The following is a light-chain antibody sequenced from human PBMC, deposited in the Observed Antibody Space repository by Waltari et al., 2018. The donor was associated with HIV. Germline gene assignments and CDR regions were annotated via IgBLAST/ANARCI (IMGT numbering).Light chain of an antibody. CDR2: GTS. Sequence: QAVVTQEPSLTVSPGGTVTLTCGSSTGAVTSGHYPYWFQQKPGQAPRTLICGTSNKHAWTPARFSGSLLGGKAALTLSGAQPEDEAEYYCLLSYSGARGVFGGGTKLTVL. J-gene: IGLJ2*01. CDR1: TGAVTSGHY. CDR3: LLSYSGARGV. V-gene: IGLV7-46*01.